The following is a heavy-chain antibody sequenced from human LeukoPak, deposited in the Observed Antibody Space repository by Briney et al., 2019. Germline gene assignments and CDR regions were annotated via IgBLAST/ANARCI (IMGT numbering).Heavy chain of an antibody. Sequence: ASVKVSCKASGGTFTSYAIRWVRQAPGQGLEWMGGIIPNFGTANYAQKFQGRVTITTDESTSTAYMELSSLRSEDTAVYYCARGGPSTFYSSSSDWFDPWGQGTLVTVSS. V-gene: IGHV1-69*05. D-gene: IGHD6-6*01. J-gene: IGHJ5*02. CDR3: ARGGPSTFYSSSSDWFDP. CDR2: IIPNFGTA. CDR1: GGTFTSYA.